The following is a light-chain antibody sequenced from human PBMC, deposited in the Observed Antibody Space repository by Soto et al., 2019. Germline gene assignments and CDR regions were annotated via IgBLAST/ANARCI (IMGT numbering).Light chain of an antibody. CDR2: GAS. V-gene: IGKV1-39*01. CDR3: QQSHSTPLT. J-gene: IGKJ4*01. CDR1: QSISSY. Sequence: DIQMTQSPSSLSASVGDRVTITCRASQSISSYLNWYQQKPGKAPKVLISGASSLQSVVPLRFSGSGSGTDFTLTISSLQSEDFASYYCQQSHSTPLTFCGGTKVEIK.